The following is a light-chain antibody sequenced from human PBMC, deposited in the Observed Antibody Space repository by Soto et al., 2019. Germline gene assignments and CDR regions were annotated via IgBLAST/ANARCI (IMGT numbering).Light chain of an antibody. V-gene: IGKV1-8*01. CDR1: QGISSY. CDR3: QQYYSYPWT. J-gene: IGKJ1*01. CDR2: AAS. Sequence: AIRMTQSPSSLSASTGDRVTITCRASQGISSYLAWYQQKPGNAPKLLIYAASTLQSGVPSRLSGSGSGTDVTLTISCLQSEDFATYYCQQYYSYPWTFGQGTKVEIK.